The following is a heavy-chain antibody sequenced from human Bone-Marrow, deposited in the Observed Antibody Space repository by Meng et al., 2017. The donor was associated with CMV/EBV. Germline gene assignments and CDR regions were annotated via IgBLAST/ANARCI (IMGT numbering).Heavy chain of an antibody. J-gene: IGHJ3*02. Sequence: SVKVSCKASGYTFTGYYMHWVRQAPGQGLEWMGGIIPIFGKANYAQKFQGRVTITTDESTSTAYMELSSLRSEDTAVYYCAGCSSTSCYSFGPINTAAAFDIWGQGTMVTVSS. CDR3: AGCSSTSCYSFGPINTAAAFDI. D-gene: IGHD2-2*02. V-gene: IGHV1-69*05. CDR1: GYTFTGYY. CDR2: IIPIFGKA.